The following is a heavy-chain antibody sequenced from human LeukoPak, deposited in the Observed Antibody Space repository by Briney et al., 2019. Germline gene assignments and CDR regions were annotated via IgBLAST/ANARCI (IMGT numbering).Heavy chain of an antibody. CDR1: GFTFSGYG. J-gene: IGHJ4*02. CDR2: IWYDGSNK. D-gene: IGHD6-19*01. V-gene: IGHV3-33*01. Sequence: GRSLRLSCAASGFTFSGYGMHWVRQAPGKGLEWVAVIWYDGSNKYYADSVKGRFTISRDNSKNTLYLQMNRLRAEDTAVYYCARAGRWLVDAGEMPSGFDYWSQGTLVTVSS. CDR3: ARAGRWLVDAGEMPSGFDY.